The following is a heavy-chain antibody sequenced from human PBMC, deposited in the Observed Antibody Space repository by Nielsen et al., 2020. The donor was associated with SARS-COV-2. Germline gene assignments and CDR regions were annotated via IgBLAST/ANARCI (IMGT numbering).Heavy chain of an antibody. J-gene: IGHJ6*02. Sequence: ASVKVSCKASGYTFTSYGISWVRQAPGQGLEWMGWISAYNGNTNYAQKLQGRVTMTTDTSTSTAYMELRSLRSDDTAVYYCVRRIRTSRAAAGGIYGMDVWGQGTTVTVSS. CDR3: VRRIRTSRAAAGGIYGMDV. CDR1: GYTFTSYG. V-gene: IGHV1-18*01. CDR2: ISAYNGNT. D-gene: IGHD6-13*01.